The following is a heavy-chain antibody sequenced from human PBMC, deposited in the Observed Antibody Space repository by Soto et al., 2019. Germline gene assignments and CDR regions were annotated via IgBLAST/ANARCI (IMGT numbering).Heavy chain of an antibody. Sequence: SENLALTCTVSGGSISSGGYYWSWIRQHPGKGLEWIGYIYYSGSTYYNPSLKSRVTISVDTSKNQFSLKLTSVTAADTAVYFCARVRGGGPFVDWGPGTLVTVYS. CDR1: GGSISSGGYY. J-gene: IGHJ4*02. D-gene: IGHD1-26*01. CDR2: IYYSGST. CDR3: ARVRGGGPFVD. V-gene: IGHV4-31*03.